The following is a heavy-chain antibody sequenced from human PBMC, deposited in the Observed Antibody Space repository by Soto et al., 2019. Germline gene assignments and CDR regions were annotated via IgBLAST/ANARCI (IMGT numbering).Heavy chain of an antibody. J-gene: IGHJ6*02. CDR1: GYTFTSYG. V-gene: IGHV1-18*01. CDR2: ISAYNGNT. D-gene: IGHD2-8*01. CDR3: ARDRPVMVYAILGQGYGMDV. Sequence: ASVKVSCKASGYTFTSYGISWVRQAPGQGLEWMGWISAYNGNTNYAQKLQGRVTMTTDTSTGTAYMELRSLRSDDTAVYYCARDRPVMVYAILGQGYGMDVWGQGTTVTVSS.